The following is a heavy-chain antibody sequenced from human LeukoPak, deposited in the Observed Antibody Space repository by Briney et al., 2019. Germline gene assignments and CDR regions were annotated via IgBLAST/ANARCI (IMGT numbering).Heavy chain of an antibody. CDR3: ARDGPHDAFDI. CDR1: GGSISSGGYS. CDR2: IYHSGST. Sequence: NSSETLSLTCAVSGGSISSGGYSWRWIRQPPGKGLEWIGYIYHSGSTYYNPSLKSRVTISVDRSKNQFSLKLSSVTAADTAVYYCARDGPHDAFDIWGQGTMVTVSS. D-gene: IGHD3/OR15-3a*01. V-gene: IGHV4-30-2*01. J-gene: IGHJ3*02.